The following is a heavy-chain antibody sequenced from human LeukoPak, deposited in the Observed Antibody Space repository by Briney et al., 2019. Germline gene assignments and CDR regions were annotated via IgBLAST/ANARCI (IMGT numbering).Heavy chain of an antibody. V-gene: IGHV1-2*02. Sequence: ASVKVSCKASGYTFTGYYMHWVRQAPGQGLEWMGWINPNSGGTNYAQKFQGRVTMTRDTSISTAYMELSRLRSDDTAVYYCAREYLVAVAGDAFDIWGQGTMVTVSS. CDR2: INPNSGGT. CDR3: AREYLVAVAGDAFDI. J-gene: IGHJ3*02. CDR1: GYTFTGYY. D-gene: IGHD6-19*01.